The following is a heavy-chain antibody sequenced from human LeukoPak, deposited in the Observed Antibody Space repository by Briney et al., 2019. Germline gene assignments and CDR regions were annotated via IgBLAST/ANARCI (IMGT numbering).Heavy chain of an antibody. CDR2: ISAYNGNT. D-gene: IGHD1-26*01. J-gene: IGHJ5*02. Sequence: ASVKISCKASGYTFTSYGISWVRQAPGQGLEWMGWISAYNGNTNYAQKLQGRVTMTTDTSTSTSYMELRSLRSDDTAVYYCARGIVGAALGWFDPWGQGTLVTVSS. CDR1: GYTFTSYG. CDR3: ARGIVGAALGWFDP. V-gene: IGHV1-18*01.